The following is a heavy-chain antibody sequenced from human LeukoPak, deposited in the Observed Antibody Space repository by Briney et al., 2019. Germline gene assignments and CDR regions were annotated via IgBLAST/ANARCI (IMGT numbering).Heavy chain of an antibody. CDR3: ATDRHWAFDY. V-gene: IGHV3-11*04. CDR2: ISSSGTTI. D-gene: IGHD3-16*01. CDR1: GFTFSDYY. Sequence: PGGSLRLSCAASGFTFSDYYMSWIRQAPGKGLEWVSYISSSGTTIYYADSVKGRFTISRDNAKNSLFLQMNSLRAEDTAVYYCATDRHWAFDYWGQGTLVTVSS. J-gene: IGHJ4*02.